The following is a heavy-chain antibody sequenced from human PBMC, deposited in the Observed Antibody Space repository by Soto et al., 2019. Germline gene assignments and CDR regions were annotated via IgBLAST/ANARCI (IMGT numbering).Heavy chain of an antibody. V-gene: IGHV1-46*01. D-gene: IGHD2-21*01. Sequence: QVQLGQSGSEVKKPGASVKVSCTASGYTFTSYYVHWVRQAPGQGLEWRGVDNPSSGRTTYEQKFRGTITMPRATSTSTVTAEVRSMRSENTAGYYCARGIDIAQNDDYDGMDVWGQGTTVTVSS. J-gene: IGHJ6*02. CDR3: ARGIDIAQNDDYDGMDV. CDR2: DNPSSGRT. CDR1: GYTFTSYY.